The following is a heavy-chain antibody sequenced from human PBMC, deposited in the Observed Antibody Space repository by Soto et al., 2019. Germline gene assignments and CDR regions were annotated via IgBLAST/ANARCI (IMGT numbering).Heavy chain of an antibody. CDR2: INEDGTTT. V-gene: IGHV3-74*03. CDR3: TRGSRRSSLGTGAY. D-gene: IGHD3-16*01. Sequence: GGSLRLSCEASGFIFSMYWMHCVRQVPGKRPVWLARINEDGTTTTYADYVTDRFTISRDNDKNTLYLQLDSLRVADSALYYCTRGSRRSSLGTGAYWGQGSLVTAS. CDR1: GFIFSMYW. J-gene: IGHJ4*02.